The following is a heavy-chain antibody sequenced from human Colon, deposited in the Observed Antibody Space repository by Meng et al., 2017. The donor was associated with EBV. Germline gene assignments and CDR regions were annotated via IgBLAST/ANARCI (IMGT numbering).Heavy chain of an antibody. CDR2: IYHSGST. CDR3: ARVGAYCGGDCYHPR. CDR1: GGSLGSRNW. Sequence: VPLRQPGRGLLKPAGTLYFTGAVSGGSLGSRNWWSWVRQPPGKGLEWIGEIYHSGSTNYNPSLKSRVTISVDESKNQFSLRLSSVTAADTAVYYCARVGAYCGGDCYHPRWGQGTLVTVSS. D-gene: IGHD2-21*02. V-gene: IGHV4-4*02. J-gene: IGHJ4*02.